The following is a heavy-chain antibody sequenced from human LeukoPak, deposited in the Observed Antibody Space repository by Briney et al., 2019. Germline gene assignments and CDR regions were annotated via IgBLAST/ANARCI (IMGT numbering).Heavy chain of an antibody. V-gene: IGHV5-51*01. Sequence: GESLKISCKGSGYSFTRYWIGWVRQMPGKGLEWMGIIYPGDSDTRYSPSFQGQVTISADKSISTAYLQWSSLKASDTAMYYCARHNSPPYYYYYMDVWGKGTTVTVSS. J-gene: IGHJ6*03. D-gene: IGHD5-18*01. CDR1: GYSFTRYW. CDR3: ARHNSPPYYYYYMDV. CDR2: IYPGDSDT.